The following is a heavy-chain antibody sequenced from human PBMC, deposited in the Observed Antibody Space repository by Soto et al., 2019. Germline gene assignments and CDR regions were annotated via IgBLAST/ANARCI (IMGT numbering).Heavy chain of an antibody. CDR2: INHSGST. Sequence: SETLSLTCAVYGGSFSGYYWSWIRQPPGKGLEWIGEINHSGSTNYNPSLKSRVTISVDTSKNQFSLKLSSVTAADTAVYYCGRAGGGSAYYDFWSGYYYYYYYMDVWGKGTTVTVSS. D-gene: IGHD3-3*01. V-gene: IGHV4-34*01. CDR1: GGSFSGYY. J-gene: IGHJ6*03. CDR3: GRAGGGSAYYDFWSGYYYYYYYMDV.